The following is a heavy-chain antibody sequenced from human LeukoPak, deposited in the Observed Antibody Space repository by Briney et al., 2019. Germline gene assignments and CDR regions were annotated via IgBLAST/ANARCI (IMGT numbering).Heavy chain of an antibody. D-gene: IGHD5-12*01. V-gene: IGHV4-39*01. CDR1: GDSTSSSTYY. J-gene: IGHJ3*02. CDR2: IYDSGTT. Sequence: SETLSLTCTASGDSTSSSTYYWDWIRQAPGKGLEWIGNIYDSGTTHYNPSLRSRVTISGDTSKNQFSLKLNSMTAADTAIYYCATHRRSGSGGSENAFEIWGQGTMVTVSS. CDR3: ATHRRSGSGGSENAFEI.